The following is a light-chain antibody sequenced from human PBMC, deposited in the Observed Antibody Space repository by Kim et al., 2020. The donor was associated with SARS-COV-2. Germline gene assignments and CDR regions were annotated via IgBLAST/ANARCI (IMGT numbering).Light chain of an antibody. Sequence: EILLTQSPVTLSLSPGERAALSCRASQSVVTDLAWYQQKPGQPPRLLIYDTSNRASGIPARVSGSGSGTDFTLTISSLEPEDVAIYYCLQRWRWPLTFGGGTKVDIK. J-gene: IGKJ4*01. CDR3: LQRWRWPLT. CDR2: DTS. V-gene: IGKV3-11*01. CDR1: QSVVTD.